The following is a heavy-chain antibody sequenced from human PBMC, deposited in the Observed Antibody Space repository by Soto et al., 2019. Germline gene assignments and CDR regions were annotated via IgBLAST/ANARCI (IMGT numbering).Heavy chain of an antibody. CDR2: ISHDGSHE. J-gene: IGHJ5*02. D-gene: IGHD3-10*01. CDR1: GLSFSSSA. Sequence: QGQLLESGGGVVQPGRSLRLSCAASGLSFSSSAMHWVRQAPGKGLEWVAMISHDGSHEYYGDSVKGRFSVSRDNSHNILHLQMNSPRVADTAVYFCARNSDHRLVRGWLDPWGQGTLVTVSS. CDR3: ARNSDHRLVRGWLDP. V-gene: IGHV3-30-3*01.